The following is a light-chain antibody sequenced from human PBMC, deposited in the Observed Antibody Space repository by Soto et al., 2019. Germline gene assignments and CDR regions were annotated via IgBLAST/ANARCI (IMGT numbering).Light chain of an antibody. V-gene: IGKV1-39*01. CDR1: QSVRTY. J-gene: IGKJ2*01. CDR2: GAS. CDR3: QQSFTTPYT. Sequence: DIQMTQSPSSLSASVGDRVTITCRASQSVRTYLNWYQRKPGKAPKVLIYGASALKSGVPSRFSGSGSGTYFTLTVSSLQPEDFATYYCQQSFTTPYTFGPGTKLEIK.